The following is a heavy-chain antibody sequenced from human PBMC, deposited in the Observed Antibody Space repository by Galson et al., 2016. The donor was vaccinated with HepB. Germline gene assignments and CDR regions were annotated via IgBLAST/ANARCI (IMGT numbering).Heavy chain of an antibody. J-gene: IGHJ6*02. CDR1: GGSISSGGYY. V-gene: IGHV4-31*03. CDR2: IFSSGRT. CDR3: ARDRDTRVRGVIYYGMDV. Sequence: TLSLTCTVSGGSISSGGYYWSWIRQHPGKGLERIGYIFSSGRTYYNPSLKSRVTISVDTSKNQFSLNLTSVTAADTAVYYCARDRDTRVRGVIYYGMDVWGQGTTVTVSS. D-gene: IGHD3-10*01.